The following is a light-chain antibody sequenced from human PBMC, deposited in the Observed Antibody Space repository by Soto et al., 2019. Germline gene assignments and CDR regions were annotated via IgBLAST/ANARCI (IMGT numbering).Light chain of an antibody. CDR2: AVS. V-gene: IGLV2-14*03. Sequence: QSVLTPPASVSGSPGQSVTFSCTGTSSDVGAYKYVSWYQKPPGKAPKLMIYAVSNRPSWVSNRFSGSKSGNTAFLTISVPQPEDEADYYCSSFTGPTTLDVFGTGTKVTVL. CDR3: SSFTGPTTLDV. J-gene: IGLJ1*01. CDR1: SSDVGAYKY.